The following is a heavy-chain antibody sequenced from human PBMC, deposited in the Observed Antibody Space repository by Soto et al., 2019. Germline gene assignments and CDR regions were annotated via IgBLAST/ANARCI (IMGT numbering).Heavy chain of an antibody. Sequence: GGSLRLSCAASGFTFSDYTMNWVRQAPGKGPEWVSSISTRSTYIYYADSVKGRFTISRDNAKNSLYLQMNSLRAEDTAVYYCARDPSPGYSYGQYYFDYWGQGTLVTVSS. CDR1: GFTFSDYT. J-gene: IGHJ4*02. CDR3: ARDPSPGYSYGQYYFDY. CDR2: ISTRSTYI. D-gene: IGHD5-18*01. V-gene: IGHV3-21*01.